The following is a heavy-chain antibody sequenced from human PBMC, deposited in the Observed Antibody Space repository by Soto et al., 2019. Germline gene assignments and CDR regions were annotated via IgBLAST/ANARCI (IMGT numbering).Heavy chain of an antibody. CDR1: GYSFTDYK. CDR2: VDPNGGGS. Sequence: GASVKVSCKTSGYSFTDYKLHWVRQAPGQGLEWMGWVDPNGGGSNPAQKFQGSVTMTWDTSITTAYLDLTRLTTNDTATYFCATWVDYGDFEGFDFWGQGTLVTVYS. CDR3: ATWVDYGDFEGFDF. V-gene: IGHV1-2*04. D-gene: IGHD4-17*01. J-gene: IGHJ4*02.